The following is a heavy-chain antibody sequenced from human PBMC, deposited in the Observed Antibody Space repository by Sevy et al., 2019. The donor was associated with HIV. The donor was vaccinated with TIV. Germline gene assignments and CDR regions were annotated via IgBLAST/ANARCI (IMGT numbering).Heavy chain of an antibody. CDR3: ARAVGSSSWYSFDY. V-gene: IGHV1-18*01. D-gene: IGHD6-13*01. CDR1: GYTFTSYG. J-gene: IGHJ4*02. CDR2: ISAYNGNT. Sequence: ASVKDSCKASGYTFTSYGISWVRQAPGQGLEWMGWISAYNGNTNYAQKLQGRVTMTTDTSTSTAYMELRSLRSDDTAVYYCARAVGSSSWYSFDYWGQGTLVTVSS.